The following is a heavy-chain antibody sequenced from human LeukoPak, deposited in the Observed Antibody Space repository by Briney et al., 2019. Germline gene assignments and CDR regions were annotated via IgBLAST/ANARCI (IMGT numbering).Heavy chain of an antibody. D-gene: IGHD3-3*01. CDR3: ARVQRYYDFWSGSHYFDY. CDR1: GFTFSSYS. Sequence: GGSLRLSCAASGFTFSSYSMNWVRQAPGKGLEWVSYISSSSSTIYYADSVKGRFTISRDNAKNSLYLQMNSLRAEGTAVYYCARVQRYYDFWSGSHYFDYWGQGTLVTVSS. J-gene: IGHJ4*02. V-gene: IGHV3-48*01. CDR2: ISSSSSTI.